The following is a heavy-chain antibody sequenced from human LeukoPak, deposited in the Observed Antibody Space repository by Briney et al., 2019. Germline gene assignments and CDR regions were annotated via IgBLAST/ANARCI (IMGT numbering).Heavy chain of an antibody. Sequence: ASVKVSCKASGYTFTTYYIHWVRQAPGQGLEWMGMINPSGGSTNYAPKFQGRVTVTRDTSTSTAYMDLSSLGSGDTALYYCARGGSKQLAPPFDSWGQGTLVTVSS. CDR3: ARGGSKQLAPPFDS. V-gene: IGHV1-46*01. CDR2: INPSGGST. CDR1: GYTFTTYY. D-gene: IGHD6-13*01. J-gene: IGHJ4*02.